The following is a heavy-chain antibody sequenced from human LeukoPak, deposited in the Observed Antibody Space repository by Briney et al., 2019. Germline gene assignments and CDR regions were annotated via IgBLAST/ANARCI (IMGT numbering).Heavy chain of an antibody. D-gene: IGHD2-15*01. Sequence: SETLSLTCAVYRESFSGYYWSWIRQPPGKGLEWIGEINHSGSSNYNPSLKSRVTISVDTSKNQFSLKLSSVTAADTAVYYCARAVVVRNRRYYYYYYMDVWGKGTTVIVSS. CDR3: ARAVVVRNRRYYYYYYMDV. CDR2: INHSGSS. J-gene: IGHJ6*03. CDR1: RESFSGYY. V-gene: IGHV4-34*01.